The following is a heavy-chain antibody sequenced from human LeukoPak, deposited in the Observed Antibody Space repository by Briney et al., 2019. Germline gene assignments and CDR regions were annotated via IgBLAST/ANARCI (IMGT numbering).Heavy chain of an antibody. D-gene: IGHD2-2*01. J-gene: IGHJ5*02. CDR3: ARDRNVVVPAAKVWFDP. CDR1: GYTFTSYG. V-gene: IGHV1-18*01. CDR2: ISAYNGNT. Sequence: ASVKVSCKASGYTFTSYGISWVRQAPRQGLEWMGWISAYNGNTNYAQKLQGRVTMTTDTSTSTAYMELRSLRSDDTAVYYCARDRNVVVPAAKVWFDPWGQGTLVTVSS.